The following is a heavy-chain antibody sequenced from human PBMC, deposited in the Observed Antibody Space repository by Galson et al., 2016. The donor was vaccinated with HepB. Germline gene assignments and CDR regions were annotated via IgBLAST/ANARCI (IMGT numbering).Heavy chain of an antibody. CDR3: VNHHGDSDAFNV. CDR1: GYMYGYRFTNYW. D-gene: IGHD2-21*01. CDR2: IWPDDSDT. Sequence: QSGADVKKPGESLRISCQGSGYMYGYRFTNYWIGWVRQMPGKGLEWMGIIWPDDSDTRYSPSFQGQVTISADKSLNTAYLQWHSLKASDTAIYYCVNHHGDSDAFNVWGRGTLVTVSS. V-gene: IGHV5-51*01. J-gene: IGHJ3*01.